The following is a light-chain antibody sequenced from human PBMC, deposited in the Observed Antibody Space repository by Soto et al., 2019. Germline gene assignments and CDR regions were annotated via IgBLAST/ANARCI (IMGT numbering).Light chain of an antibody. V-gene: IGKV3-15*01. CDR2: GAS. Sequence: EIVMRQSPATLSVSAGERATLSCRASQNVKSDLAWYQQKRGQAPRLLIYGASTRATGIPARFSGSGSGTEFTLTISSLQSGDFAVYYCQQYNNWPRTFGQGTKVDIK. J-gene: IGKJ1*01. CDR3: QQYNNWPRT. CDR1: QNVKSD.